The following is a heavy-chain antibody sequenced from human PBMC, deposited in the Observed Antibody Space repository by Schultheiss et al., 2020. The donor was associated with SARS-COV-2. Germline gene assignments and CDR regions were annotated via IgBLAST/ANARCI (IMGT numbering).Heavy chain of an antibody. V-gene: IGHV4-59*08. Sequence: SQTLSLTCTVSGGSISSYYWSWIRQPPGKGLEWIGEIYHSGSTNYNPSLKSRVTISVDKSKNQFSLKLSSVTAADTAVYYCARAGALGVYWGQGTLVTVSS. J-gene: IGHJ4*02. CDR1: GGSISSYY. D-gene: IGHD3-16*01. CDR3: ARAGALGVY. CDR2: IYHSGST.